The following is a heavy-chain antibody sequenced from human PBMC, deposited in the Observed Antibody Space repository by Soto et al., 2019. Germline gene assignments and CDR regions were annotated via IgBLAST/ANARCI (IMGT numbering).Heavy chain of an antibody. D-gene: IGHD3-9*01. J-gene: IGHJ4*02. CDR2: INPSGGST. CDR1: GYTFTSYY. Sequence: QVQLVQSGAEVKKPGASVKVSCKASGYTFTSYYMHWVRHAPGQGLEWMGIINPSGGSTSYAQKFRGSVTMTRDTSTSTVYMEPSSLRSDDTAVYYCAREYYDILTDTFVVGVFDYWGQGTLVTVSS. V-gene: IGHV1-46*03. CDR3: AREYYDILTDTFVVGVFDY.